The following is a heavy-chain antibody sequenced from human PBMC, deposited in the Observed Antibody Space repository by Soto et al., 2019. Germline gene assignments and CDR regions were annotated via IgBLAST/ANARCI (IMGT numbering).Heavy chain of an antibody. V-gene: IGHV3-49*03. CDR3: ANYSSGCYSPRFDP. J-gene: IGHJ5*02. Sequence: GGSLRLSCTASGFTFGDYAMSWFRQAPGKGLEWVGFIRSKAYGGTTEYAASVKGRFTISRDNSKNTLYLQMNSLRAEDTAVYYCANYSSGCYSPRFDPRGQRTPVPVSS. CDR2: IRSKAYGGTT. CDR1: GFTFGDYA. D-gene: IGHD6-19*01.